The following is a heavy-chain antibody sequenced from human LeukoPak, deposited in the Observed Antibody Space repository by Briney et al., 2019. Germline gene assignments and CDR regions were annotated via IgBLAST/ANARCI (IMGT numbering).Heavy chain of an antibody. CDR2: VFHTGST. CDR3: ARTTGRGVDDAFDI. V-gene: IGHV4-59*08. Sequence: SETLSLTCTVSGGTISSYYWTWIRQPPGKGLEWIGYVFHTGSTNYNPFLKSRVTTSIQTSKNQFSLRLSSMTAADTAVYYCARTTGRGVDDAFDIWGQGTMVTVSS. J-gene: IGHJ3*02. D-gene: IGHD3-9*01. CDR1: GGTISSYY.